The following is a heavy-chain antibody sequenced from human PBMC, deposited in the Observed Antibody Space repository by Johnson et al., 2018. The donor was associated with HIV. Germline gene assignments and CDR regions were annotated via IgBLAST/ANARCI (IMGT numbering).Heavy chain of an antibody. Sequence: QMLLVESGGGVVQPGGSLRLSCAASGFTFSSYGMHWVRQAPGKGLEWVAVIWYDGSNKYYADSVKGRFTISRDNSKNTLYLQMNSLRAEDTAVYYCAKALLLTTATSRDAFDIWGQGTMVTVSS. CDR2: IWYDGSNK. CDR1: GFTFSSYG. V-gene: IGHV3-30*02. J-gene: IGHJ3*02. CDR3: AKALLLTTATSRDAFDI. D-gene: IGHD4-17*01.